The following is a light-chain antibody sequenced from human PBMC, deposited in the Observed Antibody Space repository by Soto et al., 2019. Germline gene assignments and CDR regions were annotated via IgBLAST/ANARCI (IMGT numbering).Light chain of an antibody. CDR1: RDVLSSSTRRNY. J-gene: IGKJ3*01. CDR3: QQFYGTPFT. V-gene: IGKV4-1*01. CDR2: WAS. Sequence: DIVMTQFPDSLTVSLGERATINCKSSRDVLSSSTRRNYLAWYQQRPGQPPKLLISWASTRESGVPDRFSGSGSGSQFTLNIANLQAEDAAVYYCQQFYGTPFTFGPGTKLDVK.